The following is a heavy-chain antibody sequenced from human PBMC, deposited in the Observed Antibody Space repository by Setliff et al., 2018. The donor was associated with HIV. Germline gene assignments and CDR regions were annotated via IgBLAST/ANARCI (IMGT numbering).Heavy chain of an antibody. CDR2: INHSGST. J-gene: IGHJ2*01. CDR1: GGSFSDYY. CDR3: ARIPRDGTSGWYPWHLDL. Sequence: PSETLSLTCAVYGGSFSDYYWSWIRQPPGKGLEWIGEINHSGSTNYNPSLKSRVTISVDTSKKQFSLKLNSVTAADTAVYYCARIPRDGTSGWYPWHLDLWGRGT. D-gene: IGHD6-19*01. V-gene: IGHV4-34*01.